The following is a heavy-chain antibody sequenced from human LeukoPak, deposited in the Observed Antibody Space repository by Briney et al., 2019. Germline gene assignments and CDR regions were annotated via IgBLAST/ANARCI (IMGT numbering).Heavy chain of an antibody. CDR2: ISSSGSTI. CDR1: GFTFSSYE. Sequence: GGSLRLSCAASGFTFSSYEMNWVRQAPGKGLEWVSYISSSGSTIYYADSVKGRFTISRDNAKNSLYLQMNSLRAEDTAVYYCARDGQWLVEVPFDYWGQGTLVTVSP. V-gene: IGHV3-48*03. J-gene: IGHJ4*02. D-gene: IGHD6-19*01. CDR3: ARDGQWLVEVPFDY.